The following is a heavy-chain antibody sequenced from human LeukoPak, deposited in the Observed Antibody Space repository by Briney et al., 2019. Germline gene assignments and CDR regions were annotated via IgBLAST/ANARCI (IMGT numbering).Heavy chain of an antibody. V-gene: IGHV3-7*01. J-gene: IGHJ4*02. Sequence: QPGGSLRLPCAASGFTFNSCWMSWVRQAPGKGLECTANINEEGSEKHYVDSVEGRFTISRDNAKNSLYLQMNSLRVEDTALYYCTRGDSSSKIDYWGQGILVIVSS. D-gene: IGHD6-6*01. CDR3: TRGDSSSKIDY. CDR2: INEEGSEK. CDR1: GFTFNSCW.